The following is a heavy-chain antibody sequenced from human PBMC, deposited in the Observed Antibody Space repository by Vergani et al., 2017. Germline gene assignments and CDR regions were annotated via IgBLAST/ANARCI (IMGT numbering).Heavy chain of an antibody. J-gene: IGHJ4*02. CDR2: INPNSGGT. CDR3: ARSATTVVTSVSYFDY. Sequence: QVQLVQSGAEVKKPGASVKVSCKASGYTFTGYYMHWVRQAPGQGLEWMGWINPNSGGTNYAQKFQGWVTMTRETSISTAYMELSRLRSDDTAVYYCARSATTVVTSVSYFDYWGQGTLVTVSS. D-gene: IGHD4-23*01. CDR1: GYTFTGYY. V-gene: IGHV1-2*04.